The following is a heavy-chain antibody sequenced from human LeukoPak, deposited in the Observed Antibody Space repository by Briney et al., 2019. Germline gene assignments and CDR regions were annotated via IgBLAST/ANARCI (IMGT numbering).Heavy chain of an antibody. CDR3: ARVYGGTGDAFDI. CDR1: GFTFSSYS. Sequence: NPGGSLRLSCAASGFTFSSYSMNWVRQAPGKGLEWVSSIRSSSSYIYYADSVKGRFTISRDNAKNSLYLQMNSLRAEDTAVYYCARVYGGTGDAFDIWGQGTMVTVSS. J-gene: IGHJ3*02. CDR2: IRSSSSYI. V-gene: IGHV3-21*01. D-gene: IGHD4-23*01.